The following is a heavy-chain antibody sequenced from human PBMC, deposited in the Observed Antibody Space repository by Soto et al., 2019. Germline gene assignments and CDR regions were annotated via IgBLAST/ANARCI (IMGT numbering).Heavy chain of an antibody. V-gene: IGHV1-69*06. D-gene: IGHD3-22*01. CDR3: ASTEYASSACYYRYLCL. CDR2: IIPIFGTA. CDR1: EDTFRNYA. J-gene: IGHJ2*01. Sequence: SVKVSCKASEDTFRNYAISWVRQAPGQGLEWMGGIIPIFGTANYAQKFQGRVTITADTSANTVYLELSSLRSEHTAVYYCASTEYASSACYYRYLCLWGRGSLV.